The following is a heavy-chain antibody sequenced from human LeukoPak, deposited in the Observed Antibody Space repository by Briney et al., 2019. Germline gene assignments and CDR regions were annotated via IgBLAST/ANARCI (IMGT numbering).Heavy chain of an antibody. J-gene: IGHJ2*01. CDR2: IYHSGST. V-gene: IGHV4-4*02. D-gene: IGHD6-19*01. CDR3: ARLLYSSGWLPNWYFDL. CDR1: GGSISSSNW. Sequence: SETLSLTCAVSGGSISSSNWWSWVGQPPGKGLEWMGEIYHSGSTNYNPSLKSRVTISVDKSKNQFSLKLSSVTAADTAMYYCARLLYSSGWLPNWYFDLWGRGTLVTVSS.